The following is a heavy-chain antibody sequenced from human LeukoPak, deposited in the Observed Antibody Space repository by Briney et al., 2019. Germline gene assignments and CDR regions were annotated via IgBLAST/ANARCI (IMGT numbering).Heavy chain of an antibody. Sequence: GGSLRLSCAASGFTLSSYWMSWVRQAPGKGLEWVANIKQDGSQKYYVDSVKGRFTISRDNAKNSLYLQMNSLRAEDTAVYYCARGSDFDWLLSDYWAREPWSPSPQ. J-gene: IGHJ4*02. CDR1: GFTLSSYW. CDR2: IKQDGSQK. CDR3: ARGSDFDWLLSDY. V-gene: IGHV3-7*04. D-gene: IGHD3-9*01.